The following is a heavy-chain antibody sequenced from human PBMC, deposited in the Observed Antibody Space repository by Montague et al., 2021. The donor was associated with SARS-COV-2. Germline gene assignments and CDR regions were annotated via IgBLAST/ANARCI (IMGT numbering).Heavy chain of an antibody. CDR2: VSRSGDTT. CDR1: GFSFSAFG. Sequence: SLRLSCAASGFSFSAFGMTWVRQAPGKGLEWVSTVSRSGDTTYYVDSVKGRFTISRDNSKTTLDLQMNSLRAEDTAIYYCAKHVTTGLHAFHIWGQGTMVTVSS. J-gene: IGHJ3*02. V-gene: IGHV3-23*01. CDR3: AKHVTTGLHAFHI. D-gene: IGHD4-11*01.